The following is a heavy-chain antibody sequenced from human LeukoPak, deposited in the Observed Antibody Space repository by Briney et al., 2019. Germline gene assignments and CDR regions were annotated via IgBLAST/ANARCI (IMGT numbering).Heavy chain of an antibody. V-gene: IGHV4-61*02. CDR1: GGSISSGSYY. D-gene: IGHD7-27*01. CDR3: ARVETGDRAFDI. Sequence: SSETMSLTCTVSGGSISSGSYYWSWIRQPAGKGLEWIGRIYTSGSTNYNPSLKSRVTISVDTSKNQFSLKLSSVTAADTAVYYCARVETGDRAFDIWGQGTMVTVSS. CDR2: IYTSGST. J-gene: IGHJ3*02.